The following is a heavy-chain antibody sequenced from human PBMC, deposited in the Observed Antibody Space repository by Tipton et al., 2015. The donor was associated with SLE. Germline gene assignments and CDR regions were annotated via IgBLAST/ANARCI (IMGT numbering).Heavy chain of an antibody. Sequence: TLSLTCTVSGGSISSSSYYWGWIRQPPGKGPEWIGSIYYSGSTYYNPSLKSRVTISVDTSKNQFSLKLSSVTAADTAVYYCARQSGELLWSGELLYYFDYWGQGTLVTVSS. J-gene: IGHJ4*02. CDR1: GGSISSSSYY. CDR2: IYYSGST. V-gene: IGHV4-39*01. CDR3: ARQSGELLWSGELLYYFDY. D-gene: IGHD3-10*01.